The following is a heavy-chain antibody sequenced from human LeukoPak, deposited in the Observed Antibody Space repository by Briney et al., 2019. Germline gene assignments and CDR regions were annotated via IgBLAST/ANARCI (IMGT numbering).Heavy chain of an antibody. CDR2: IKRDESEK. CDR3: VKDVLFAVGDAFDI. J-gene: IGHJ3*02. V-gene: IGHV3-30*02. CDR1: GFTVSSNS. Sequence: GGSLRLSCTVSGFTVSSNSMSWVRQAPGKGLEWVAFIKRDESEKWYLNSVRGRFTISRDNSKNTLYLHMNSLSAEDTAVYYCVKDVLFAVGDAFDIWGQGTMVTVSS. D-gene: IGHD3-10*02.